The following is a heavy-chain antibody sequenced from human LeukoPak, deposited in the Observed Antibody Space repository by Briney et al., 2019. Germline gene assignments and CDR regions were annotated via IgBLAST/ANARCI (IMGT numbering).Heavy chain of an antibody. CDR1: GGSISSYY. CDR2: IDTSGSI. Sequence: PSETLSLTCTVSGGSISSYYWSWIQQPAGKGLEWIGRIDTSGSIIYNPSLKSRVTISVDTSKNQLSLKVSSVTAADTAVYYCARVKSSTRGPYYHYYMDVWGKGTTVIVSS. CDR3: ARVKSSTRGPYYHYYMDV. V-gene: IGHV4-4*07. J-gene: IGHJ6*03. D-gene: IGHD2-21*01.